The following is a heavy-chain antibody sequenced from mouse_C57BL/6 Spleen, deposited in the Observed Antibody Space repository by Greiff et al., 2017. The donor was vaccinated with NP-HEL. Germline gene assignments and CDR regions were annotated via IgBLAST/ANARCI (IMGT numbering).Heavy chain of an antibody. J-gene: IGHJ4*01. CDR2: IYPRSGNT. Sequence: VQLQQSGAELARPGASVKLSCKASGYTFTSYGISWVKQRTGQGLEWIGEIYPRSGNTYYNEKFKGKATLTADKSSSTAYMELRNLTSEDSAVYFCARRGSSGAMDYWGQGTSVTVSS. D-gene: IGHD3-2*02. CDR1: GYTFTSYG. CDR3: ARRGSSGAMDY. V-gene: IGHV1-81*01.